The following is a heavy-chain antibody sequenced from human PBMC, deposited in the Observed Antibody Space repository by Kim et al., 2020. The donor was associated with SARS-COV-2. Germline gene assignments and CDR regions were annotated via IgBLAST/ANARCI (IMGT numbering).Heavy chain of an antibody. D-gene: IGHD6-13*01. V-gene: IGHV3-23*01. J-gene: IGHJ4*02. CDR1: GFTFSNYA. CDR2: ISGSGASA. Sequence: GGSLRLSCAASGFTFSNYAMTWVRQAPGKGLEWVSTISGSGASAYYADSVKGRFTLSRDNSKNTLYLQMNSLRAEETAVYYCAKSGRSSDRSSWYVDFDYWGQGTLVTVSS. CDR3: AKSGRSSDRSSWYVDFDY.